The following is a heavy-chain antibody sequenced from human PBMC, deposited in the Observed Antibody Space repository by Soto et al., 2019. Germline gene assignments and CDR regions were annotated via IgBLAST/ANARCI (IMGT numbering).Heavy chain of an antibody. CDR2: IFHGGST. CDR1: CAPITWGDYS. V-gene: IGHV4-30-2*01. CDR3: ARGRLVVPAAVMFNCLDP. Sequence: PSETLSLTCAISCAPITWGDYSWNWIWQPPGKGLEWIGYIFHGGSTYYNPSLRSRVTISVDRSRTQFSLKMSSVTAADTAVYYCARGRLVVPAAVMFNCLDPWGQGALVTVSS. D-gene: IGHD2-2*01. J-gene: IGHJ5*02.